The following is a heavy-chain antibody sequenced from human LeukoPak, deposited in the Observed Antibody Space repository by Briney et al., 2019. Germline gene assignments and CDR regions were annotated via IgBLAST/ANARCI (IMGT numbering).Heavy chain of an antibody. J-gene: IGHJ6*03. CDR1: GFTVSSNY. CDR2: IYSGGST. D-gene: IGHD1-26*01. CDR3: AREGVGATTSIYYMDV. V-gene: IGHV3-66*01. Sequence: GGSLRLSCAASGFTVSSNYMSWVRQAPGKGLGWVSVIYSGGSTYYADSVKGRFTISRDNSKNTLYLQMNSLRAEDTAVYYCAREGVGATTSIYYMDVWGKGTTVTISS.